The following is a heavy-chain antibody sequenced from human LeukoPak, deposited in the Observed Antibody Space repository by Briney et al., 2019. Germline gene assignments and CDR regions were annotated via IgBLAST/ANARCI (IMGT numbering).Heavy chain of an antibody. CDR2: IKPDGSEK. J-gene: IGHJ4*02. Sequence: GGSLRLSCAASGFTFSSHWMSWVRQAPGKGLEWVGNIKPDGSEKYYVDSPKGRFIISRDNAKNSLYLQMNSLRAEDVAVYYCAKYFYDGSGTHYFDYWGQGTPVTVSS. D-gene: IGHD3-22*01. V-gene: IGHV3-7*01. CDR1: GFTFSSHW. CDR3: AKYFYDGSGTHYFDY.